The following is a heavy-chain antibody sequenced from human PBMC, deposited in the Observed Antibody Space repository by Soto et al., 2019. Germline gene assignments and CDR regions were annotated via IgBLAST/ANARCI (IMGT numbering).Heavy chain of an antibody. CDR2: IIPIFGTA. J-gene: IGHJ4*02. Sequence: SVKVSCKASGVTFSSYAISWVRQAPGQGLEWMGGIIPIFGTANYAQKFQGRVTITADESTSTAYMELSSLRSEDTAVYYCARDGRGGGYNSDYFDYWGQGTLVTVSS. CDR3: ARDGRGGGYNSDYFDY. D-gene: IGHD5-12*01. V-gene: IGHV1-69*13. CDR1: GVTFSSYA.